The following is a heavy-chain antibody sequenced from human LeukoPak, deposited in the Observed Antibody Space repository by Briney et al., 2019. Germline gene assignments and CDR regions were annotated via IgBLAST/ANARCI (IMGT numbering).Heavy chain of an antibody. Sequence: PGRSLRLSCAASGFTFSSYGMHWVRQAPGKGLEWVAVISYDGSNKYYADSVKGRFTISRDNSKNTLYLQMNSLRAEDTAVYYCASKGGLSGYFVYWGQGTLVTVSS. D-gene: IGHD3-9*01. CDR1: GFTFSSYG. CDR2: ISYDGSNK. J-gene: IGHJ4*02. CDR3: ASKGGLSGYFVY. V-gene: IGHV3-30*03.